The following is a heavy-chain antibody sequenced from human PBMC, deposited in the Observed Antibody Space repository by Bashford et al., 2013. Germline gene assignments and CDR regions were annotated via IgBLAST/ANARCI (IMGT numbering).Heavy chain of an antibody. CDR1: GNTFTTYG. CDR3: ARDICTSTSCYYFGMDV. J-gene: IGHJ6*02. D-gene: IGHD2-2*01. V-gene: IGHV1-18*01. Sequence: ASVKVSCKASGNTFTTYGVSWVRQAPGQGLEWMGWISTYNGETNYAQMLQGRVTMTTDTSTSTVYMELRSLRSDDTAVYYCARDICTSTSCYYFGMDVWGQGPRSPSP. CDR2: ISTYNGET.